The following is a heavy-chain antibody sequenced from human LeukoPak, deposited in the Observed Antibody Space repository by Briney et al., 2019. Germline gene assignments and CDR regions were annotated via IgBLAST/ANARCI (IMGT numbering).Heavy chain of an antibody. D-gene: IGHD2-2*01. CDR1: GGTFSSYA. V-gene: IGHV1-69*13. Sequence: ASVKVSCKSSGGTFSSYAITWVRQAPGQGLEWMGGIIPIFGTANYAQKFQGRVTITADESTSPAYMELSSLRSEDTAVYYCARVRFCSSSSCQDDNWFDPWGQGTLVSVSS. CDR2: IIPIFGTA. J-gene: IGHJ5*02. CDR3: ARVRFCSSSSCQDDNWFDP.